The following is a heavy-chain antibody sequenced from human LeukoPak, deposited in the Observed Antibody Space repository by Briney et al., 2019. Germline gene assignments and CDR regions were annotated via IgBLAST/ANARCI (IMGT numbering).Heavy chain of an antibody. D-gene: IGHD3-22*01. CDR1: GFTFSSYS. CDR2: ISSSSSYI. CDR3: ARGSPPRRNYDSRGYYSYYFDY. Sequence: GGSLRLSCVASGFTFSSYSMNWVRQAPGKGLEWVSSISSSSSYISYADSVKGRFTISRDNAKNSLYLQMNSLRAEDTAVYYCARGSPPRRNYDSRGYYSYYFDYWGQGTLVTVSS. J-gene: IGHJ4*02. V-gene: IGHV3-21*01.